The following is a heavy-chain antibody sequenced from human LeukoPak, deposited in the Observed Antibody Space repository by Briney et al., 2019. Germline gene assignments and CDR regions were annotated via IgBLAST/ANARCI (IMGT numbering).Heavy chain of an antibody. J-gene: IGHJ4*02. Sequence: GSLRLSCAASGFTFSSYEMNWVRQAPGKGLEWVGSVYYTGSTYHNPSLKSRVTISVDTSKNQFSLKLSSVTAADTAVYYCARMEWSGYSADYWGQGTLVTVSS. V-gene: IGHV4-39*07. D-gene: IGHD3-3*01. CDR2: VYYTGST. CDR1: GFTFSSYE. CDR3: ARMEWSGYSADY.